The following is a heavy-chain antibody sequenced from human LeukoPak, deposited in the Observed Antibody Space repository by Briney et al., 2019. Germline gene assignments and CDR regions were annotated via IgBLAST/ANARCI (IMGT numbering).Heavy chain of an antibody. CDR1: GYSISTGYY. CDR3: ARAEGSGSYGNFDY. J-gene: IGHJ4*02. CDR2: IYYSGST. V-gene: IGHV4-61*01. Sequence: SETLSLTCTVSGYSISTGYYWSWIRQPPGKGLEWIGYIYYSGSTNYNPSLKSRVTISVDTSKNQFSLKLSSVTAADTAVYYCARAEGSGSYGNFDYWGQGTLVTVSP. D-gene: IGHD3-10*01.